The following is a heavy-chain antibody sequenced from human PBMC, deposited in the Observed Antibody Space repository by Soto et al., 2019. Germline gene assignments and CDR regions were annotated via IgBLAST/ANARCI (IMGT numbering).Heavy chain of an antibody. J-gene: IGHJ6*02. CDR2: IIPPFGIV. CDR3: ARVPGIMVTFRCYYGMYV. Sequence: QVQLVQSGAEVKKPGSSVKVSCKASGDTFTSYAISWVRQAPGQGLEWMGGIIPPFGIVNYAQKFQGRVTITADTSTSTVYMELSSLRSEDTAVYYCARVPGIMVTFRCYYGMYVWGQGTTVTVS. V-gene: IGHV1-69*17. D-gene: IGHD3-16*01. CDR1: GDTFTSYA.